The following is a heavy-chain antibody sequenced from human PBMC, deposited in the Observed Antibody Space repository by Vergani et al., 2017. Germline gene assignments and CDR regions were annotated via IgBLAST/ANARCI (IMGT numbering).Heavy chain of an antibody. CDR1: GFTFSSYW. Sequence: EVQLVESGGGLVQPGGSLRLSCAASGFTFSSYWMSWVRQAPGKGLEWVANIKQDGSEKYYVDSVKGRFTISRDNAKNSLYLQMNSLRAEDTALYYCAKDIHDFWSGYFTRYFDYWGQGTLVTVSS. D-gene: IGHD3-3*01. J-gene: IGHJ4*02. CDR3: AKDIHDFWSGYFTRYFDY. CDR2: IKQDGSEK. V-gene: IGHV3-7*03.